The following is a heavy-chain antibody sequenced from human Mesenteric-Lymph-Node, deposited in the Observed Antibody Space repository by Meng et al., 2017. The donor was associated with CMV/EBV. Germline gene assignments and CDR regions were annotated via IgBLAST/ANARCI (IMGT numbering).Heavy chain of an antibody. CDR3: ARVDRPSLYTVTSYYYYYGMDV. CDR1: GFTFSSYW. Sequence: GESLKISCAASGFTFSSYWSWVRQAPGKGLEWVANIKQDGSEKYYVDSVKGRFTISRDNAKNSLYLQMNSLRAEDTAVYYCARVDRPSLYTVTSYYYYYGMDVWGQGTTVTVSS. J-gene: IGHJ6*02. D-gene: IGHD4-17*01. V-gene: IGHV3-7*01. CDR2: IKQDGSEK.